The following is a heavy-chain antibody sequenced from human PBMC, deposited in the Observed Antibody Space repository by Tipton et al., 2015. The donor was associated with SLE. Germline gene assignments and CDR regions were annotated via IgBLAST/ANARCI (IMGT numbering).Heavy chain of an antibody. CDR2: ISSSGSTI. D-gene: IGHD4-23*01. J-gene: IGHJ6*03. Sequence: SLRLSCAASGFTFSSYEMNWVRQAPGKGLEWVSYISSSGSTIYYADSVKGRFTISRDNAKNSLSLQMNSLTAEDTAVYYCARVPGNTVVRALGYFYMDGWGKGTTVTVSS. CDR3: ARVPGNTVVRALGYFYMDG. CDR1: GFTFSSYE. V-gene: IGHV3-48*03.